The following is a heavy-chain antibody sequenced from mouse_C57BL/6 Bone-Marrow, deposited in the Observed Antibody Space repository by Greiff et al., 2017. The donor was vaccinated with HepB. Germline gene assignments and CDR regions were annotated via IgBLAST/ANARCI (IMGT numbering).Heavy chain of an antibody. Sequence: EVQLVESGPGLVKPSQSLSLTCSVTGYSITSGYYWNWIRQFPGNKLEWMGYISYDGSNNYNPSLKNRISITRDTSKNQFFLKLNSVTTEDTATYYCARALWLRGYFDVWGTGTTVTVSS. CDR3: ARALWLRGYFDV. CDR1: GYSITSGYY. V-gene: IGHV3-6*01. J-gene: IGHJ1*03. D-gene: IGHD2-2*01. CDR2: ISYDGSN.